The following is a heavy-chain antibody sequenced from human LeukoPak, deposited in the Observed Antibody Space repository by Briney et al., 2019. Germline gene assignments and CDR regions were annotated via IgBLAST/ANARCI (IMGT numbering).Heavy chain of an antibody. J-gene: IGHJ4*02. CDR1: GYTLTELS. V-gene: IGHV1-24*01. CDR2: FYPEDGET. CDR3: ATKNFDH. Sequence: ASVKVSCKVSGYTLTELSMHCGRQAPGKGLEWMGGFYPEDGETIYAQKFQGRVTMPEDTYTDTAYLELSSLRSEDKAVYYCATKNFDHWGQGTLVRVSS.